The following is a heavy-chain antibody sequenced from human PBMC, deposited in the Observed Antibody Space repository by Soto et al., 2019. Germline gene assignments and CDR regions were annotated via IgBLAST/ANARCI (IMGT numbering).Heavy chain of an antibody. D-gene: IGHD2-2*01. Sequence: SVKVSCKASGGTFSSYAISWVRQAPGQGLEWMGGIIPIFGTANYAQKFQGRVTTTADESTSTAYMELSSLRSEDTAVYYCARDGIVVVPAATYYYYYGMDVWGQGTTVTVSS. V-gene: IGHV1-69*13. CDR2: IIPIFGTA. J-gene: IGHJ6*02. CDR1: GGTFSSYA. CDR3: ARDGIVVVPAATYYYYYGMDV.